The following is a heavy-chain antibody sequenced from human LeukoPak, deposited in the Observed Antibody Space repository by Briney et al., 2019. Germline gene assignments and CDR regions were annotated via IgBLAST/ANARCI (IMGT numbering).Heavy chain of an antibody. D-gene: IGHD3-22*01. CDR1: GFTFSDYY. V-gene: IGHV3-11*01. Sequence: PGGSLRLSCAASGFTFSDYYMSWIRQAPGKGLEWVSYISSSGSTIYYADSVKGRFTISRDNAKNSLYLQMNSLRAEDTAVYYCARDYYYDSSGYYGCWGQGTLVTVSS. J-gene: IGHJ4*02. CDR3: ARDYYYDSSGYYGC. CDR2: ISSSGSTI.